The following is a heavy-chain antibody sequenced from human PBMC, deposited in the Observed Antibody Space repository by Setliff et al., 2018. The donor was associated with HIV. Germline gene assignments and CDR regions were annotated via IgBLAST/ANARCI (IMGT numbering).Heavy chain of an antibody. CDR2: IYISGTT. J-gene: IGHJ3*02. V-gene: IGHV4-4*09. CDR3: AREHCSGGSCNGFDI. D-gene: IGHD2-15*01. Sequence: SETLSLTCTVSGGSISTSYWNWIRQPPGKGLEWIAYIYISGTTNYNPSLKSRVTISQDTSKNQFSLKLGSVTAADTALYYCAREHCSGGSCNGFDIWGQGTMVTVSS. CDR1: GGSISTSY.